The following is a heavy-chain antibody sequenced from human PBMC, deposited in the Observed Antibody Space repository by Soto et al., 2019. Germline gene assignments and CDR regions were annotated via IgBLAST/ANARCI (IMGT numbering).Heavy chain of an antibody. J-gene: IGHJ6*02. V-gene: IGHV1-69*01. D-gene: IGHD5-18*01. CDR1: GGSFTYT. CDR2: IIPIFGTT. CDR3: ARLHSHGTFGMDV. Sequence: QMHLVQSGAEVKEPGSSVKVSCKASGGSFTYTLSWVRQAPGQGLEWMGGIIPIFGTTNYAQKFQGRLTITAAESTKTADMELTNLRSDDTAVYYCARLHSHGTFGMDVWGQGTTVSVSS.